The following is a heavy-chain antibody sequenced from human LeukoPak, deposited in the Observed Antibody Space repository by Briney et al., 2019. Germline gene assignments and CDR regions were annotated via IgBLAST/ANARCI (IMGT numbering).Heavy chain of an antibody. CDR2: ISSSSSTI. D-gene: IGHD5/OR15-5a*01. Sequence: PGGSLRLSCAASGFTFSSYNLNWVRQAPGKGLEWISYISSSSSTIHYADSVKGRFTISRDNSKNTLFLQMNSLRAEDTAVYYCARDVYYFDYWGQGTLVTVSS. J-gene: IGHJ4*02. CDR1: GFTFSSYN. CDR3: ARDVYYFDY. V-gene: IGHV3-48*01.